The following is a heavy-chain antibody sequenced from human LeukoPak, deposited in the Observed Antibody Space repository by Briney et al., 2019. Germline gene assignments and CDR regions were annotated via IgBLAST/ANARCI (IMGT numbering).Heavy chain of an antibody. D-gene: IGHD6-19*01. CDR3: ARRTVAGTPFAGAAFDI. CDR2: ISSSSSYI. CDR1: GFTFSSYS. J-gene: IGHJ3*02. Sequence: PGGSLRLSCAASGFTFSSYSMNWVRQAPGKGLEWVSSISSSSSYIYYAASVKGRFTISRDNAKNSLYLQMNSLRAEDTAVYYCARRTVAGTPFAGAAFDIWGQGTMVTVSS. V-gene: IGHV3-21*01.